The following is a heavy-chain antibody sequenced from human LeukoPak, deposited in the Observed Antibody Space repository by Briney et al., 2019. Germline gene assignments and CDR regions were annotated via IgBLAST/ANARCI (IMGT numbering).Heavy chain of an antibody. Sequence: PSETLSLTCSVSGGSIYTYYWSWIRQSPGKGLEWIGYIYHSGSTNYNPSLKSRVTISEDMSNNQFSLKLSSVTAADTAVYYCARALRLWGGNSGIAFDIWGQGTMVTVSS. J-gene: IGHJ3*02. V-gene: IGHV4-59*01. D-gene: IGHD4-23*01. CDR2: IYHSGST. CDR1: GGSIYTYY. CDR3: ARALRLWGGNSGIAFDI.